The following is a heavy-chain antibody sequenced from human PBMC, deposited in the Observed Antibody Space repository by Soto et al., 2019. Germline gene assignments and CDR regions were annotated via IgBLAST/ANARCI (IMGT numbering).Heavy chain of an antibody. J-gene: IGHJ1*01. Sequence: ASVKVSCKASGYSFVDYYLHLVRQAPGQGLEWMAWINPKSGGTKYAQKFQGRVTMTRDTSISTAYMELRRLRFDDTAVYYCAPITITFGGTLIRPYVHVWGQGTLVIVS. CDR1: GYSFVDYY. V-gene: IGHV1-2*02. CDR2: INPKSGGT. D-gene: IGHD3-16*01. CDR3: APITITFGGTLIRPYVHV.